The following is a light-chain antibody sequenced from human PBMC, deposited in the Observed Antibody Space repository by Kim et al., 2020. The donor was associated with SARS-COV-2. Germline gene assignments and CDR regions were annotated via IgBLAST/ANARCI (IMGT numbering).Light chain of an antibody. J-gene: IGKJ4*01. CDR3: LQHNTYPLT. V-gene: IGKV1-17*01. CDR2: AAS. CDR1: QGIKNG. Sequence: DIQMTQSPSSLSASVGDRVTITCRASQGIKNGLGWYQQKPGKAPKRLIYAASSLQTGVPSRFSGSGSGTEFTLTISSLQPDDFATYYCLQHNTYPLTFGGGTKVDIK.